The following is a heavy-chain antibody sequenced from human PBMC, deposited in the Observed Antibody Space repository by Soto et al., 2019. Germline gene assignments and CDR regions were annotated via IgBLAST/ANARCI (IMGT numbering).Heavy chain of an antibody. CDR2: VTANGGAI. CDR1: GFTFSGYT. CDR3: AKGAGYCSTSGCFGYFAY. D-gene: IGHD2-2*01. J-gene: IGHJ4*02. Sequence: EVQLLESGGGLVQPGGTLRLSCAASGFTFSGYTMNWVRQAPGKGLEWVSGVTANGGAIYYADSVKDRFTISRDNSRNTLFLQMESLRAEDTAVYYCAKGAGYCSTSGCFGYFAYWGQGSLVTFSS. V-gene: IGHV3-23*01.